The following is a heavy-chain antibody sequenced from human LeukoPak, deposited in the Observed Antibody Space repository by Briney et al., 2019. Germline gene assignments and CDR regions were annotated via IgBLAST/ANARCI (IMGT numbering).Heavy chain of an antibody. J-gene: IGHJ4*02. CDR2: ISGNGGDT. D-gene: IGHD6-19*01. CDR1: GFTFRSYA. Sequence: GGSLRLSCAASGFTFRSYAIYWVRQAPGKGLEWVSGISGNGGDTYFADSVKDRFTISRDNSKNTVFLQMDRLRAEDTAVYYCAKTTAGYSSGRYPGWPVDYWGQGTLVTVSS. V-gene: IGHV3-23*01. CDR3: AKTTAGYSSGRYPGWPVDY.